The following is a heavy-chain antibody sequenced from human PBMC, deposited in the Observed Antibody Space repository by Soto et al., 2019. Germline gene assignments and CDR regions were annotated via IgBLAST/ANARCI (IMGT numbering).Heavy chain of an antibody. J-gene: IGHJ4*02. CDR1: GDSINNYY. V-gene: IGHV4-59*01. CDR2: IHYTGST. Sequence: PSETLSLTCTVSGDSINNYYWSWIRQPPGKRLEWIGYIHYTGSTTYNPSLESRVTMSVDTSKNQFSLKLSSVNAADTAVYYCAKYRRTEAEGFTLDYWGRGTLVTVSS. D-gene: IGHD6-13*01. CDR3: AKYRRTEAEGFTLDY.